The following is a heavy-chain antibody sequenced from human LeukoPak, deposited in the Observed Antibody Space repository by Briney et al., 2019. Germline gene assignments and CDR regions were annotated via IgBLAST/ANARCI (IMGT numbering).Heavy chain of an antibody. Sequence: TSETLSLTCTVSGGSISSYYWSWIRQPPGKGLEWIGYIYYSGSTNQNPSLKSRVTISVDTSKNQFSLKLSSVTAADTAVYYCARHLRGGLRAFEIWGPGTMVTVSS. J-gene: IGHJ3*02. CDR1: GGSISSYY. CDR3: ARHLRGGLRAFEI. D-gene: IGHD2-21*02. CDR2: IYYSGST. V-gene: IGHV4-59*08.